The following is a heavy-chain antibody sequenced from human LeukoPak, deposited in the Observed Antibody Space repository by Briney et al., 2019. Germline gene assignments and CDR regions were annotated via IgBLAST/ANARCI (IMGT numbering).Heavy chain of an antibody. D-gene: IGHD2-2*01. CDR3: ARVTVKYASWLDP. CDR2: LNPKSGGT. CDR1: GYTLTDHY. J-gene: IGHJ5*02. Sequence: ASVNLSCKASGYTLTDHYIHWRRQAPGQGLEWMGCLNPKSGGTNYAQNFQGRVTMTRDTSINTAYMDLSRLTFDDTAVYYCARVTVKYASWLDPWGQGTLVTVSS. V-gene: IGHV1-2*02.